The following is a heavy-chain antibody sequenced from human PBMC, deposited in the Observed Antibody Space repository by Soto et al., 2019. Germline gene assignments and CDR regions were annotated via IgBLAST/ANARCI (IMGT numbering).Heavy chain of an antibody. CDR2: IRSSGSTI. J-gene: IGHJ5*02. CDR3: ARQIRSGMFDP. CDR1: AFTSSSYE. Sequence: GGSMRRSCAASAFTSSSYEMNWARQAPGKGLEWVSYIRSSGSTIYDADSVKGRFTISGDNAKTSLYLQMNSLRAEGTAVYYCARQIRSGMFDPWGQGTLVTVSS. D-gene: IGHD3-3*01. V-gene: IGHV3-48*03.